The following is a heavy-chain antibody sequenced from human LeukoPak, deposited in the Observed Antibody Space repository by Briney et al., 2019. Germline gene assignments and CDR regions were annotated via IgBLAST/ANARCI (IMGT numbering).Heavy chain of an antibody. V-gene: IGHV3-23*01. CDR2: ITDNGAHT. CDR1: GFTISDSA. Sequence: GGSLRLSCAASGFTISDSAMTWVRQAPGKGLDWVSIITDNGAHTFYADSVKGRFTISRDTSENTLYLQMNSLRPDDTAVYYCLTGDSSGWHWGQGTLVTVSS. J-gene: IGHJ4*02. D-gene: IGHD6-19*01. CDR3: LTGDSSGWH.